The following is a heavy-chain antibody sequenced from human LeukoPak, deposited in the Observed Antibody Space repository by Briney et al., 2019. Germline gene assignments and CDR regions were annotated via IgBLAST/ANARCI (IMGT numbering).Heavy chain of an antibody. CDR3: AKWPSYYYDSSGYYQTFLDY. CDR2: ISGNGGST. J-gene: IGHJ4*02. CDR1: GFTFSSYA. Sequence: GGSLRLSCAASGFTFSSYAMSWVRQAPGKGLEWVPAISGNGGSTYYADSVKGRFTISRDNSKNTLYLQMNSLRAEDTAVYYCAKWPSYYYDSSGYYQTFLDYWGQGTLVTVSS. D-gene: IGHD3-22*01. V-gene: IGHV3-23*01.